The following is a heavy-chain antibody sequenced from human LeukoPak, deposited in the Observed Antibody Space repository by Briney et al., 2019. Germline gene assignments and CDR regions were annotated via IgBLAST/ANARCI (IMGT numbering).Heavy chain of an antibody. CDR3: ARSTMVRGVPFDY. J-gene: IGHJ4*02. D-gene: IGHD3-10*01. CDR1: GFTFSSYG. V-gene: IGHV3-64*01. Sequence: GGSLRLSCAASGFTFSSYGMSWVRQAPGKGLEYVSAISSNGGSTYYANSVKGRFTISRDNSKNTLYLQMGSLRAEDMAVYYCARSTMVRGVPFDYWGQGTLVTVSS. CDR2: ISSNGGST.